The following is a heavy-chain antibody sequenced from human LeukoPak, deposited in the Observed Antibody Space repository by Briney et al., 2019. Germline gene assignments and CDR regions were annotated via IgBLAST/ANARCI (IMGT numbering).Heavy chain of an antibody. D-gene: IGHD1-26*01. CDR2: ISGSGSST. J-gene: IGHJ4*02. V-gene: IGHV3-23*01. CDR3: AKGGSGTYYGIDY. CDR1: GFTFSSYA. Sequence: GGSLRLSCAASGFTFSSYAMTWVRQAPGKGLEWVSAISGSGSSTYYADSVKGRFTISRNNSKDTLYLQMNSLRAEDTAVYYCAKGGSGTYYGIDYWGQGTLVTVSS.